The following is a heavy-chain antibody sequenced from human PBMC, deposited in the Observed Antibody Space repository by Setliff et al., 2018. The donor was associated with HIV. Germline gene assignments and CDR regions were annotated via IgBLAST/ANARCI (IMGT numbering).Heavy chain of an antibody. CDR1: GFTFSSYG. V-gene: IGHV3-33*01. D-gene: IGHD3-22*01. J-gene: IGHJ6*03. CDR3: ARDKDYYDSSGYYYIYYNMDV. Sequence: GGSLRLSCAASGFTFSSYGMHWVRQAPGKGLEWVAIIWYDGSSKYYADSVKGRFTISRDTSKDTLYLQMNSLRAEDTAVYYCARDKDYYDSSGYYYIYYNMDVWGKGTTVTVSS. CDR2: IWYDGSSK.